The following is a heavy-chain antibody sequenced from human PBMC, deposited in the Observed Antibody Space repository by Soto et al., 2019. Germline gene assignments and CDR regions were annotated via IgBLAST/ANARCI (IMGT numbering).Heavy chain of an antibody. D-gene: IGHD3-10*01. V-gene: IGHV4-31*03. CDR1: GGSISGAPYY. Sequence: PSETLSLTCTVSGGSISGAPYYWSWIRQHPGKGLEWIGYIYYNGRAYYNPSLQSRATISVDTSKNQFSLKLTSVTAADSAVYYCARSTYYYGSGNYYNFDYWGQGALVTVSS. CDR2: IYYNGRA. CDR3: ARSTYYYGSGNYYNFDY. J-gene: IGHJ4*02.